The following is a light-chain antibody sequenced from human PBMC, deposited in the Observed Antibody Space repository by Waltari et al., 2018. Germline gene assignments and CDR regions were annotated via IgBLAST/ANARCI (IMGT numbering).Light chain of an antibody. V-gene: IGKV2-28*01. Sequence: DIVMTQSPLSLPVTPGEPASISCRSSQSLLHSNGYNFLDWYLQKPGPSPQLLIYLGSNRASGVPDRFRGSGSGTDFTLKISRVEAEDVGVYYCMQALQTPNTFGQGTKLEI. CDR2: LGS. CDR3: MQALQTPNT. J-gene: IGKJ2*01. CDR1: QSLLHSNGYNF.